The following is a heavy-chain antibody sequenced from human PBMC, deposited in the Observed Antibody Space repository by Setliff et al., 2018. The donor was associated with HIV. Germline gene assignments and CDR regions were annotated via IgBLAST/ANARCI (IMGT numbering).Heavy chain of an antibody. CDR3: ARDIQAAGTGWFDP. V-gene: IGHV4-38-2*02. CDR2: IYHSGST. CDR1: GYSISSGYY. D-gene: IGHD6-13*01. Sequence: SETLSLTCAVSGYSISSGYYWGWIRQPPGKGLEWIGSIYHSGSTYYNPSLKSRVTISLDTSKNQFSLKLSSVTAADTAVYYCARDIQAAGTGWFDPWGQGTLVTSPQ. J-gene: IGHJ5*02.